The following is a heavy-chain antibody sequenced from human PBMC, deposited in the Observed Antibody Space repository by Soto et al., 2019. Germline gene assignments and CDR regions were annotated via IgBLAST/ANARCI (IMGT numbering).Heavy chain of an antibody. CDR1: GFTFSSDC. Sequence: HPGVSLXLSFAASGFTFSSDCMHWVRQAPGKGLEWVAVISYDGSNKYYADSVKGRFTISRDNSKNTLYLQMNSLRAEDTAVYYCAKGVHDYGDPYYFDYWGQGTLVTVSS. J-gene: IGHJ4*02. CDR3: AKGVHDYGDPYYFDY. CDR2: ISYDGSNK. D-gene: IGHD4-17*01. V-gene: IGHV3-30*18.